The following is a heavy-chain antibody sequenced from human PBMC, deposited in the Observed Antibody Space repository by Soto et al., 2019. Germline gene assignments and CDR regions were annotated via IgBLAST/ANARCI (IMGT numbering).Heavy chain of an antibody. V-gene: IGHV4-34*01. CDR2: INHSGST. CDR1: GGSFSGYY. D-gene: IGHD3-22*01. J-gene: IGHJ4*02. Sequence: QVQLQQWGAGLLKPSETLSLTCAVYGGSFSGYYWSWIRQPPGKGLEWIGEINHSGSTNYNPSLMSGVTISVDTSKNQFSLKLSSVPAADTAVYYCARSKRYDSSGYYYVFGGYFDYWGQGTLVTVSS. CDR3: ARSKRYDSSGYYYVFGGYFDY.